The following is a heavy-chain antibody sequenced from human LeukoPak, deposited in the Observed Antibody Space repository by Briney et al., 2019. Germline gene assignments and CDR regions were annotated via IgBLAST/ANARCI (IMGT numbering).Heavy chain of an antibody. D-gene: IGHD2-15*01. CDR2: ISYDGSNK. Sequence: GGSLRLSCAASGFTFSSYAMHWVRQAPGKGLEWVAVISYDGSNKYYADSVEGRFTISRDNSKNTLYLQMNSLRAEDTAVYYCARDPLRYCSGGSCYSMDYWGQGTLVTVSS. CDR3: ARDPLRYCSGGSCYSMDY. V-gene: IGHV3-30-3*01. CDR1: GFTFSSYA. J-gene: IGHJ4*02.